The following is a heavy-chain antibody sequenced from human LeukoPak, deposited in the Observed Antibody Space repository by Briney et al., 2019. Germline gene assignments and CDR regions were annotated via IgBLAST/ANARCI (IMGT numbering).Heavy chain of an antibody. D-gene: IGHD4-17*01. CDR2: IYYSGST. CDR3: ARTRGYGDPDFDN. V-gene: IGHV4-59*01. Sequence: PSETLSLTCTVSGGSISSYYWNWIRQPPGKGLEWIGYIYYSGSTNYNPSLKSRVTISVDTSKNQFSLKLSSVTAADTAVYYCARTRGYGDPDFDNWGQGTLVTVSS. J-gene: IGHJ4*02. CDR1: GGSISSYY.